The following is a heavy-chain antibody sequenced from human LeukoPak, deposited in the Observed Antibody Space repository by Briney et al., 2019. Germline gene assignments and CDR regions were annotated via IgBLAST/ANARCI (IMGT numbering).Heavy chain of an antibody. CDR3: ARQGSGWYYFDY. CDR1: GGSISRRD. D-gene: IGHD6-19*01. Sequence: PSDPLSLTCTVSGGSISRRDWSWIRQPPGKGLEWIGYIYYSGSTNYNPSLNSRATMSVDTSKHQFSLKLNFVTAADTAVYYCARQGSGWYYFDYWGQGNVVTVSS. CDR2: IYYSGST. J-gene: IGHJ4*02. V-gene: IGHV4-59*08.